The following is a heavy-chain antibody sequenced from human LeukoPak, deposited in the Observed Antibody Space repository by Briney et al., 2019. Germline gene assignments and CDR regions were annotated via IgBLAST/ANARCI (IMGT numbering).Heavy chain of an antibody. CDR2: ISPDGNYG. J-gene: IGHJ5*01. CDR3: VRDWDHYDFDS. V-gene: IGHV3-74*01. D-gene: IGHD3-3*01. Sequence: GGSLRLSCAASGFTFSNYWIPWVRQVPGKGLVWVSRISPDGNYGNYADSVKGRFTISRDNAKNTVYLQMNGLRSEDTALFYCVRDWDHYDFDSWGQGTLVTVSS. CDR1: GFTFSNYW.